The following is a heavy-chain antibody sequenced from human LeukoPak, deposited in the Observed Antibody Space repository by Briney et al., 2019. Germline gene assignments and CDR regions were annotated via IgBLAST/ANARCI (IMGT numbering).Heavy chain of an antibody. Sequence: GGSLRLSCAASGFTFSSYSMNWVRQAPGKGLEWVANINKDGSELYYVDSVKGRFTISRDNAKNSLYLQMNSLRAEDTAVYYCARHVFQYFDPWGQGTLVTVSS. CDR3: ARHVFQYFDP. CDR1: GFTFSSYS. D-gene: IGHD2-2*01. J-gene: IGHJ5*02. V-gene: IGHV3-7*01. CDR2: INKDGSEL.